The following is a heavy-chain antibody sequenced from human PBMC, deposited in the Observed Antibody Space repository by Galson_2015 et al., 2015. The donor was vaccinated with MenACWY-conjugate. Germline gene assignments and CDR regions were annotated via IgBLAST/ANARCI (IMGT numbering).Heavy chain of an antibody. CDR1: GSTFSSYS. Sequence: SLRLSCAASGSTFSSYSMNWVRQAPGKGLEWVSYISSSSSTIYYADSVKGRFTISRDNAKNSLYLQMNSLRDEDTAVYYCAREWRGGRGWIFDYWGQGTLVTVSS. V-gene: IGHV3-48*02. D-gene: IGHD3-16*01. CDR3: AREWRGGRGWIFDY. J-gene: IGHJ4*02. CDR2: ISSSSSTI.